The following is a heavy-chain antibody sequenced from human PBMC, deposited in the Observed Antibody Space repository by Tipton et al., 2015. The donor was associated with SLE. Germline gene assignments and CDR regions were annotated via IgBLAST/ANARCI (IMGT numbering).Heavy chain of an antibody. Sequence: TLSLTCNVSGASITNYFWTWIRQPPGKGLEWIGNIHKSGSTNYNTSLRRRVTILIDTSKNQFSLKLSSVTAADTAVYYCARHDGQWDAFDIWGQGTMVTVSS. J-gene: IGHJ3*02. CDR1: GASITNYF. V-gene: IGHV4-59*08. CDR3: ARHDGQWDAFDI. D-gene: IGHD6-19*01. CDR2: IHKSGST.